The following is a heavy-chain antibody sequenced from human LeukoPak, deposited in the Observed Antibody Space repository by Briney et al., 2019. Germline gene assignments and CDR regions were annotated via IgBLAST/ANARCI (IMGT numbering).Heavy chain of an antibody. D-gene: IGHD3-3*01. CDR1: GGSISSYY. Sequence: SETLSLTCTVSGGSISSYYWSWVRQTPGKGLEWIGYIYYSGSTNYNPSLKSRVTISVDPSKNQFSLKLSSVTAADRAVYYCASGYYTSFDYWGQGTLVTVSS. V-gene: IGHV4-59*01. CDR2: IYYSGST. J-gene: IGHJ4*02. CDR3: ASGYYTSFDY.